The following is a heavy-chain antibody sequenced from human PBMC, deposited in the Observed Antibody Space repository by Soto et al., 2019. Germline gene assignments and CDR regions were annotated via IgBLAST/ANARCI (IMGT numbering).Heavy chain of an antibody. CDR3: AHRQTTKTGFAY. CDR1: GFSLTTNGVG. CDR2: IYWDDDE. D-gene: IGHD1-1*01. Sequence: QITLKESGPTLVKPTQTLTLTCTFSGFSLTTNGVGVGRIRQPPGKALEWLALIYWDDDERYSPSLKSRLTITKDTSKNQVVLTMINMDPVDTATYFCAHRQTTKTGFAYWGQGTLVTVSS. J-gene: IGHJ4*02. V-gene: IGHV2-5*02.